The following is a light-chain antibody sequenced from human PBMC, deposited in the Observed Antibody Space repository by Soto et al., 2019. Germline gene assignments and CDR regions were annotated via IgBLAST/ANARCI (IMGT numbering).Light chain of an antibody. CDR2: ATS. Sequence: EIVLTQSAGSLSLSPGECDSLXCRASQSLSSFYRAWYQQKPGQAPSLLSYATSSRANGIPDRCSGSGSATDFSPTISRREPEDFAVYYGQQYGSSPITFGQGTRLEIK. CDR1: QSLSSFY. J-gene: IGKJ5*01. CDR3: QQYGSSPIT. V-gene: IGKV3-20*01.